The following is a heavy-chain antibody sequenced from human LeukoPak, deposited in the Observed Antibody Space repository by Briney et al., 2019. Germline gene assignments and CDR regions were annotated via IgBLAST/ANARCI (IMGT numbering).Heavy chain of an antibody. CDR1: GGSISSYY. CDR3: ARDQGSSWSDDAFDI. D-gene: IGHD6-13*01. V-gene: IGHV4-4*07. J-gene: IGHJ3*02. CDR2: IYTSGST. Sequence: PSETLSLTCTVSGGSISSYYWSWIRQPAGKGLEWIGRIYTSGSTNYNPSLKSRVTMSVDTSKNQFSLKLSSVTAADTAVYYCARDQGSSWSDDAFDIWGQGTMVTVSS.